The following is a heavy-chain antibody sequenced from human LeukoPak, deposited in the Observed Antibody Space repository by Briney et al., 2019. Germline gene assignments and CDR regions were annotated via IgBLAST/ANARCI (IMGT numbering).Heavy chain of an antibody. CDR3: ARDYCLPSTISCPSPFDY. J-gene: IGHJ4*02. CDR2: ISYDGNNK. D-gene: IGHD2/OR15-2a*01. V-gene: IGHV3-30-3*01. Sequence: GGSLRLSCAASGFTFSSYAMHWVRQAPGKGLEWVAVISYDGNNKYYADSVKGRFTISRDNSKNTLYLQMNSLRAKDTAVYYCARDYCLPSTISCPSPFDYWGQGTLVTVSS. CDR1: GFTFSSYA.